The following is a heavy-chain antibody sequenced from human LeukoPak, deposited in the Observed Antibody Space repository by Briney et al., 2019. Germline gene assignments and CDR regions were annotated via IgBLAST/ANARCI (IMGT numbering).Heavy chain of an antibody. D-gene: IGHD3-10*01. CDR3: AKVGYGSGSYYHDAFDI. Sequence: GGSLRLSCGASGFTFSSYAMSWVRQAPGKGLEWVSGFSESGGSTYYADSVKGRFTIPRDNSKNTLYLQMNSLSAEDTAVYYCAKVGYGSGSYYHDAFDIWGQGTMVTVSS. CDR2: FSESGGST. V-gene: IGHV3-23*01. CDR1: GFTFSSYA. J-gene: IGHJ3*02.